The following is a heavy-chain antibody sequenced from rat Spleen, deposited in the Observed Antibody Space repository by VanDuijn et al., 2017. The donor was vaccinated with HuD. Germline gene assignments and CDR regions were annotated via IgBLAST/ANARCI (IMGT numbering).Heavy chain of an antibody. J-gene: IGHJ2*01. CDR2: ITTTGGST. Sequence: EVQLVESGGGLVQPGRSLKLSCVASGFTFHNYWMTWIRQAPGKGLEWISSITTTGGSTYYSGSVKGRFTISRDNAKSTLYLQMASLRSEDTATYYCSREGLYGNFFDYCGQGVMVIVSS. CDR3: SREGLYGNFFDY. CDR1: GFTFHNYW. V-gene: IGHV5-31*01. D-gene: IGHD1-11*01.